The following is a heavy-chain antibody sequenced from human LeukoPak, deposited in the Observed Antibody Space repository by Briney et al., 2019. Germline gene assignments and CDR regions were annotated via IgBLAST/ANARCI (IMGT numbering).Heavy chain of an antibody. CDR1: GGSFSGYY. CDR2: IYYSGST. Sequence: SETLSLTCAVYGGSFSGYYWSWIRQPPGKGLEWIGSIYYSGSTYYNPSLKSRVTISVDTSKNQFSLKLSSVTAADTAVYYCARQGYYDSSGYCLYWGQGTLVTVSS. J-gene: IGHJ4*02. V-gene: IGHV4-34*01. CDR3: ARQGYYDSSGYCLY. D-gene: IGHD3-22*01.